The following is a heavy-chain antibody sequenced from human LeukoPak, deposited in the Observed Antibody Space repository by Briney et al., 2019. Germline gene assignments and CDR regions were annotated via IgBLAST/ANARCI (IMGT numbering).Heavy chain of an antibody. CDR1: GYTFTGYY. CDR3: ARISTYSRYVDY. J-gene: IGHJ4*02. Sequence: ASVKVSCKASGYTFTGYYMHWVRQAPGQGLKWMGWINPNSGGTNYAQKFQGRVTMTRDTSISTAYMELSRLRSDDTAVYYCARISTYSRYVDYWGQGTLVTVSS. V-gene: IGHV1-2*02. CDR2: INPNSGGT. D-gene: IGHD4-11*01.